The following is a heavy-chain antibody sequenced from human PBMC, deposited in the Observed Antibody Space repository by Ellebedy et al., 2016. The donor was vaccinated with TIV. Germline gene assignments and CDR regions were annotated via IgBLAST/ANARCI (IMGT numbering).Heavy chain of an antibody. J-gene: IGHJ5*02. Sequence: ASVKVSXXVSGYTLTELSMHWVRQAPGKGLEWMGGFDPEDGETIYAQKFQGRVTMTEDTSTDTAYMELSSLRSEDTAVYYCATEDGRWSWFDPWGQGTLVTVSS. V-gene: IGHV1-24*01. CDR3: ATEDGRWSWFDP. CDR1: GYTLTELS. D-gene: IGHD3-3*01. CDR2: FDPEDGET.